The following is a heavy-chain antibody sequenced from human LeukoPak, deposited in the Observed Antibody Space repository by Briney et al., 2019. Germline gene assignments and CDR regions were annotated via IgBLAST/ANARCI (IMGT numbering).Heavy chain of an antibody. V-gene: IGHV3-23*01. J-gene: IGHJ5*02. CDR1: GFTFSSYA. Sequence: TGGSLRLSCAASGFTFSSYAMSWVRQAPGKGLEWVSAISGSGGSTYYAGSVKGRFTITRDNSKNTLYLQMNSLRAEDTAVYYCAKVGCSSTSCYRLLNNWFDPWGQGTLVTVSS. CDR2: ISGSGGST. CDR3: AKVGCSSTSCYRLLNNWFDP. D-gene: IGHD2-2*01.